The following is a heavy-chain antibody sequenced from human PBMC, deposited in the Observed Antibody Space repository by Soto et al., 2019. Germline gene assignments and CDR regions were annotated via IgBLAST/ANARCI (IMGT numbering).Heavy chain of an antibody. D-gene: IGHD3-16*02. V-gene: IGHV3-30*18. Sequence: QVQLVESGGGVVQPGRSLRLSCAASGFTFSSYGMHWVRQAPGKGLEWVAVISYDGSNKYYADSVKGRFTISRDNSKNTLYLQMNSLRAEDTAVYYCAKDAPPPFRVWGSYRPIWGQGTLVTVSS. CDR2: ISYDGSNK. CDR1: GFTFSSYG. CDR3: AKDAPPPFRVWGSYRPI. J-gene: IGHJ4*02.